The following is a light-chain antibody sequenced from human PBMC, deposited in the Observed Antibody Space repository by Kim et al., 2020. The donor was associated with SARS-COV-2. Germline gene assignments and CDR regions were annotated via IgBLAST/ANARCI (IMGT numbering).Light chain of an antibody. Sequence: SSELTQDPAVSVALVQTVRITCQGDSLRSYYASWYQQKPGQAPVLVIYGKNNRPSGIPDRFSGSSSGNTASLTLTGAQAEDEADYYCNSLDSSGNHLVFG. CDR2: GKN. V-gene: IGLV3-19*01. CDR1: SLRSYY. J-gene: IGLJ3*02. CDR3: NSLDSSGNHLV.